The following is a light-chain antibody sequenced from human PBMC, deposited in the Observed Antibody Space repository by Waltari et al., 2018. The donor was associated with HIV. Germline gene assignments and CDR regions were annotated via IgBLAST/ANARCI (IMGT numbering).Light chain of an antibody. CDR1: TPNIGTHL. J-gene: IGLJ2*01. CDR2: SNN. V-gene: IGLV1-44*01. CDR3: AAWDDTLNGL. Sequence: QSVLPQPPSASGTPGQTVTISCSGNTPNIGTHLVHWYQQFPGAAPKLLIYSNNQRPSGVPARFSGSKSGTSASLAISGLQSEDEADYFCAAWDDTLNGLFGGGTKLTVL.